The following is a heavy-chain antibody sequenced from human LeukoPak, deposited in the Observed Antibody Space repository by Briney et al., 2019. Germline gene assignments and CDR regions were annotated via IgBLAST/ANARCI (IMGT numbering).Heavy chain of an antibody. Sequence: GGSLRLSCAASGFTFSSYSMNWVRQAPGRGLEWVSYTSSSSSTIYYADSVKGRFTISRDNAKNSLYLQMNSLRAEDTAVYYCAELGITMIGGVWGKGTTVTISS. CDR3: AELGITMIGGV. CDR1: GFTFSSYS. CDR2: TSSSSSTI. D-gene: IGHD3-10*02. V-gene: IGHV3-48*01. J-gene: IGHJ6*04.